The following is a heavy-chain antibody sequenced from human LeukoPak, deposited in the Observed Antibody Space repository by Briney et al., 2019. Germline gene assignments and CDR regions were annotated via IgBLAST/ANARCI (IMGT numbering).Heavy chain of an antibody. J-gene: IGHJ6*02. CDR3: AKCSGGSRRYYYYGMDV. V-gene: IGHV3-30*18. Sequence: GGSLRLSCAASGFTFSSYGMHWVRQAPGKGLEWVAVISYDGSNKYYADSVKGRFTISRDNSKNTLYLQMNSLRAEDTAVYYCAKCSGGSRRYYYYGMDVWGQGTTVTVSS. CDR2: ISYDGSNK. D-gene: IGHD2-15*01. CDR1: GFTFSSYG.